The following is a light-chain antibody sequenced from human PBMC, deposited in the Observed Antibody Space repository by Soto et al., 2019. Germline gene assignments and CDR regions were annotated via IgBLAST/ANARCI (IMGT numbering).Light chain of an antibody. CDR2: DVS. CDR3: SSYTSRSTLGV. J-gene: IGLJ2*01. Sequence: QPASVSGSPGQSITISCTGTNSDIGGYNYVSWYQQHPGKAPKLMIYDVSNRPSGVSYRFSGSKSGNTASLTISGLQAEDEADYYCSSYTSRSTLGVFGGGTK. V-gene: IGLV2-14*03. CDR1: NSDIGGYNY.